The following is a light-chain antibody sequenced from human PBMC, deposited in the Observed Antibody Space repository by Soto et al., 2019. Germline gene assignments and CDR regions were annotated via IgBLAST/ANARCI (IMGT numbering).Light chain of an antibody. CDR2: DVT. CDR1: SSDVGGYNY. CDR3: SSYTTSNTRQVV. J-gene: IGLJ1*01. Sequence: QSVLTQPASVSGSPGQSITISCTGTSSDVGGYNYVSWYQHHPGKAPKLIIYDVTNPPSGVSNPFSGSKSGNTASLTISGLQPEDDADYYYSSYTTSNTRQVVFGTGTKVTVL. V-gene: IGLV2-14*03.